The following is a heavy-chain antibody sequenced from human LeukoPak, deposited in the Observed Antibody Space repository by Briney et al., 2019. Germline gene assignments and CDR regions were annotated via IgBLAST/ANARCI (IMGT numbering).Heavy chain of an antibody. CDR2: ISGSGGST. V-gene: IGHV3-23*01. J-gene: IGHJ6*02. Sequence: PGGSLRLSCAASGFTFSSYATSWVRPAPGKGLEWVSAISGSGGSTYYADSVKGRFTISRDNSKNTRYLQMNSLRAERPAVIYCAKDPRIAVAGTYGMDVWGQGTAVTVSS. D-gene: IGHD6-19*01. CDR1: GFTFSSYA. CDR3: AKDPRIAVAGTYGMDV.